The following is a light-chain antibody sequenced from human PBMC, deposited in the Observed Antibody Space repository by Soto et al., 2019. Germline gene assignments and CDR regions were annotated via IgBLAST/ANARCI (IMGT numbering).Light chain of an antibody. CDR3: CSYAGDHVV. V-gene: IGLV2-23*01. CDR2: EGS. Sequence: QSALTQPASVSGSPGQSITISCTGSSSDIGSYNFVSWYQQHVGTAPKLMTYEGSKRPSGVSDRFSASKSGNTASLTISVLQAEDEADYYCCSYAGDHVVCGGGTKVTVL. J-gene: IGLJ2*01. CDR1: SSDIGSYNF.